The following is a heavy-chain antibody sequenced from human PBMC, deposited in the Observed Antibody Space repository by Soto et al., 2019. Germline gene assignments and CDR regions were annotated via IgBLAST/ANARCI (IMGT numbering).Heavy chain of an antibody. CDR2: IYYSGST. D-gene: IGHD6-6*01. CDR1: NGSISSSGYY. J-gene: IGHJ5*02. V-gene: IGHV4-31*03. Sequence: QVQLQESGPGLAKPSQTLSLTCNVSNGSISSSGYYWSWIRQRPGQGLEWIGYIYYSGSTYYNPSLKSRVTISVDTSKKQFSLKLGSVTAADTAIYYCAGGSSKSWFDPWGQGTLVTVSS. CDR3: AGGSSKSWFDP.